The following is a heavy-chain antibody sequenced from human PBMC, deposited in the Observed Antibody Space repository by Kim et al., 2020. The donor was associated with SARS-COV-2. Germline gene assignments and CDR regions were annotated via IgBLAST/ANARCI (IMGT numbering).Heavy chain of an antibody. CDR2: IYHSGST. J-gene: IGHJ5*02. CDR3: ARVGGATMVQVEGLWFDP. V-gene: IGHV4-4*02. CDR1: GGSISSSNW. Sequence: SETLSLTCAVSGGSISSSNWWSWVRQPPGKGLEWIGEIYHSGSTNYNPSLKSRVTISVDKSKNQFSLKLSSVTAADTAVYYCARVGGATMVQVEGLWFDPWGQGTLVTVSS. D-gene: IGHD3-10*01.